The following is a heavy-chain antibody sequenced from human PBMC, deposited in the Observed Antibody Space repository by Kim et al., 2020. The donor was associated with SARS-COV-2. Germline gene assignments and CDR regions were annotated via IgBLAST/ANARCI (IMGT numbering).Heavy chain of an antibody. D-gene: IGHD1-20*01. V-gene: IGHV4-59*09. Sequence: NYNPSLKSRVTISLDTSKNQFSLRLSSVTAADTAVYYCARGYNWNPAIDPWGQGTLVTVSS. CDR3: ARGYNWNPAIDP. J-gene: IGHJ5*02.